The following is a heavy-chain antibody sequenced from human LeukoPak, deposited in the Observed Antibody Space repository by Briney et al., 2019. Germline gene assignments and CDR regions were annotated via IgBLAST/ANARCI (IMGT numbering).Heavy chain of an antibody. V-gene: IGHV1-8*03. CDR1: GYTFTSYD. CDR3: ARAVGVVTSYYYYMDV. CDR2: MNPNSGNT. J-gene: IGHJ6*03. Sequence: ASVKVSCKASGYTFTSYDINWVRQATGQGLEWMGWMNPNSGNTGYAQKFQGRVTITRNTSISTAYMELSSLRSEDTAVYYCARAVGVVTSYYYYMDVWGKGTTVTVSS. D-gene: IGHD3-3*01.